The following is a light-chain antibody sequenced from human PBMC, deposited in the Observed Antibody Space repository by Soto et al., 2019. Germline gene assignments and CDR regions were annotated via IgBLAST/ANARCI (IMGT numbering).Light chain of an antibody. J-gene: IGKJ1*01. CDR1: QSLLHSNGYNY. Sequence: DVDMTQSPLSLAVTLGQPASISCRSSQSLLHSNGYNYLDWYLQKPGQSPQLLIYLGSNRASGVPDRFSGSGSGTDFTLKISRVEAEDVGVYYCMQPLQSWTFGQGTKVEIK. CDR2: LGS. V-gene: IGKV2-28*01. CDR3: MQPLQSWT.